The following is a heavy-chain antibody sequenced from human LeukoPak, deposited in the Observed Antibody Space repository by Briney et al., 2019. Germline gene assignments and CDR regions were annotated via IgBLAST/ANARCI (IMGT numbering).Heavy chain of an antibody. V-gene: IGHV5-51*01. J-gene: IGHJ4*02. CDR1: GYNFIMYW. CDR2: IYPGDSDT. CDR3: ARPREHGQSSFDY. D-gene: IGHD3-10*01. Sequence: GESLKISCKGFGYNFIMYWIGWVRQMPGKGLEWMGIIYPGDSDTRYSPSFQGQVTISADKSISTAYLQWSSLKASDTAMYYCARPREHGQSSFDYWGQGTLVTVSS.